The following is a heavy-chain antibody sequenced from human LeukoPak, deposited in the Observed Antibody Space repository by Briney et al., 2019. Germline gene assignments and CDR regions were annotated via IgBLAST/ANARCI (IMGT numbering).Heavy chain of an antibody. CDR2: IYYSGST. CDR1: GGSISSSSYY. J-gene: IGHJ6*03. V-gene: IGHV4-39*01. Sequence: PSETLSLTCTVSGGSISSSSYYWGWIRQPPGKGLEWIGSIYYSGSTYYNPSLKSRVTISVDTSKNQFSLKLSSVTAADTAVYYCARLGCSGGSCYGTYYYYYYMDVWGKGTTVTISS. D-gene: IGHD2-15*01. CDR3: ARLGCSGGSCYGTYYYYYYMDV.